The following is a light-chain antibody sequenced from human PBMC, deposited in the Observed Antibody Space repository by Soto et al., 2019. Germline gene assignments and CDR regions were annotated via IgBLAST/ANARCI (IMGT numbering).Light chain of an antibody. CDR2: GAS. V-gene: IGKV3-20*01. CDR1: QSVGSSY. Sequence: EIVLTQSPGTLSLSPGERATLSCRASQSVGSSYLAWYQQKPGQAPRLLVYGASSRATGIPDRFSGSGSGTHFTLTINRLEPEDFAVYYCQQYGSTPITFGQGTRLEIK. CDR3: QQYGSTPIT. J-gene: IGKJ5*01.